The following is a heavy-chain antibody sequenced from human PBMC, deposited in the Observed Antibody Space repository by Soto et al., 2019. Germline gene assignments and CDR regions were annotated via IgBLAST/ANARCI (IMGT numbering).Heavy chain of an antibody. CDR1: GYTLTELS. D-gene: IGHD1-26*01. V-gene: IGHV1-24*01. CDR2: FDPEDGET. CDR3: TGGPPVVFHI. Sequence: GASVKVSCKVSGYTLTELSMHWVRQAPGKGLEWMGGFDPEDGETIYAQKFQGRVTMTRDTSTSTVYMELSSLRSEDAAVYYYTGGPPVVFHIGGQGKMAT. J-gene: IGHJ3*02.